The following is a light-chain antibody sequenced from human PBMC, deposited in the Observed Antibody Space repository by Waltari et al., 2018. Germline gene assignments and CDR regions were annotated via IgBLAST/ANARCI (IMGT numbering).Light chain of an antibody. Sequence: EIVMTQSPATLSVSPGERATLSCRASQRVSSNLAWYQQKPGQAPRLLIYGTSTRATGIPAMFSGSGSGTEFTLTISSMQSEDCAVYYCQQYNNWPPVSFGPGTRVYIK. CDR3: QQYNNWPPVS. V-gene: IGKV3-15*01. CDR2: GTS. J-gene: IGKJ3*01. CDR1: QRVSSN.